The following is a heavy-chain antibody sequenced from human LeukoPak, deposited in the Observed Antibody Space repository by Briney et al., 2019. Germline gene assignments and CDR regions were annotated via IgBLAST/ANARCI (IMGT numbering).Heavy chain of an antibody. J-gene: IGHJ5*02. CDR2: ISGYDGRT. CDR1: GCTFTSYG. D-gene: IGHD2-15*01. V-gene: IGHV1-18*01. Sequence: ASVKVSCKASGCTFTSYGISWVRQAPGQGLEWMGWISGYDGRTNYAQNFQGRVVMTTDTSTSTAYMELRSLRSDDTAVYYCARDYYCSGGSCSDCFDPWGQGTLVTVSS. CDR3: ARDYYCSGGSCSDCFDP.